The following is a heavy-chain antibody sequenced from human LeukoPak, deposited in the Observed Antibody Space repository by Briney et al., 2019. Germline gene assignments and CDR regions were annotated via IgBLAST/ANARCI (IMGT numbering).Heavy chain of an antibody. Sequence: GGSLRLSCAASGFIFRKYVMSWVRQAPGKGLEWVSAITSGGTSTYYADSVKGRFTISRDNSKNTLYLQMNSPRTEDTAVYYCARDANKRMLYDGMDVWGQGTTVTVSS. D-gene: IGHD2-8*01. CDR3: ARDANKRMLYDGMDV. CDR2: ITSGGTST. CDR1: GFIFRKYV. V-gene: IGHV3-23*01. J-gene: IGHJ6*02.